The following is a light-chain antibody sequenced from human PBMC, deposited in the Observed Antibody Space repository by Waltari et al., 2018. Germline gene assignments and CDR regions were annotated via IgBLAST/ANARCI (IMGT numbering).Light chain of an antibody. CDR3: AAWDDSLSGLV. V-gene: IGLV1-44*01. CDR2: GHN. CDR1: ISNTGTNI. Sequence: QSVLTQPPSASGTPGPRVPISYSGSISNTGTNIVNWYPQLPGTAPKLLIYGHNQRPTGVPDRFSGSKSGSSASLAISGLQSEDEADYYCAAWDDSLSGLVFGGGTKVTVL. J-gene: IGLJ3*02.